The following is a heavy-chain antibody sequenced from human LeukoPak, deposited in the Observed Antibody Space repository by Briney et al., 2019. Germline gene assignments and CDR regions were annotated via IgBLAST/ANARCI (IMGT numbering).Heavy chain of an antibody. CDR1: GFTFDDYA. CDR3: ARDLAAAGTVPGS. D-gene: IGHD6-13*01. V-gene: IGHV3-9*01. J-gene: IGHJ5*02. CDR2: ISWNSGSI. Sequence: GGSLRLSCAASGFTFDDYAMHWVRQAPGKGLEWVSGISWNSGSIGYADSVKGRFTISRDNAKNSLYLQMNSLRGEDTAVYYCARDLAAAGTVPGSWGQGTLVTVSS.